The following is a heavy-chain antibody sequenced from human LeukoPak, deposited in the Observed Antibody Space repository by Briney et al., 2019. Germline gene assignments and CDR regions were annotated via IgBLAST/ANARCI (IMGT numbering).Heavy chain of an antibody. V-gene: IGHV4-34*01. CDR1: GGSFSGYY. Sequence: SETLSLTCAVYGGSFSGYYWRGIRQPPGKGLKWMGKINSSGSTNYNPSLKSRVTISVDTSRNQFSLKRSSGTAADTAVYYCARRRGYVAKDWGQGTLVTVSS. D-gene: IGHD6-13*01. CDR2: INSSGST. CDR3: ARRRGYVAKD. J-gene: IGHJ4*02.